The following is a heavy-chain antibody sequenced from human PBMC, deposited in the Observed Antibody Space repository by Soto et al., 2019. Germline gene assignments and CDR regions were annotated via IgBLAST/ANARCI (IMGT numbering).Heavy chain of an antibody. CDR3: AKDFFGGVYYYGSGSTRRNGMDV. V-gene: IGHV3-30*18. CDR1: GFAFSSYG. Sequence: GGSLRLSCAASGFAFSSYGMHWVRQAPGKGLEWVAVISYDGSNKYYADSVKGRFTISRDNSKNTLYLQMNSLRAEDTAVYYCAKDFFGGVYYYGSGSTRRNGMDVWGQGTTVTVSS. CDR2: ISYDGSNK. J-gene: IGHJ6*02. D-gene: IGHD3-10*01.